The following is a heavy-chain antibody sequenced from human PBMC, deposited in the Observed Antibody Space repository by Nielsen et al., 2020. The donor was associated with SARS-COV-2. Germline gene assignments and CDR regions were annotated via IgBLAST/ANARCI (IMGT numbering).Heavy chain of an antibody. CDR1: GFNFSSYA. V-gene: IGHV3-33*06. J-gene: IGHJ4*02. D-gene: IGHD5-24*01. CDR3: AKGDGYNQWF. CDR2: IWYDGNSK. Sequence: GGSLRLSCSASGFNFSSYAMHWVRQAPGKGLEWVAIIWYDGNSKQYADSVKGRFTISRDNSKNTLYLQMNSLRAEDTAVYYCAKGDGYNQWFWGQGTLVTVSS.